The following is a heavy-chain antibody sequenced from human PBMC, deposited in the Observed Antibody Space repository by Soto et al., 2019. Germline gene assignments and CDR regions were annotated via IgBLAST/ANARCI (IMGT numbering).Heavy chain of an antibody. CDR2: IRGSSSNT. V-gene: IGHV3-23*01. D-gene: IGHD3-22*01. CDR1: GFTFSSYA. CDR3: AKGSTFLTSSGYHD. Sequence: EVQLLESGGGLVQPGGSLRLSCAASGFTFSSYAMNWVRQAPGKGLEWVSTIRGSSSNTYYADSVQGRFTISRDNSKNTLHLQMNSLRAEDTAVYFCAKGSTFLTSSGYHDWGQGTLVTVSS. J-gene: IGHJ4*02.